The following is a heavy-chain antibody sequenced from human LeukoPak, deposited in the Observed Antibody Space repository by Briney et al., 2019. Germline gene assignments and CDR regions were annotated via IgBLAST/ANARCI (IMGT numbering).Heavy chain of an antibody. J-gene: IGHJ6*04. CDR2: ISYEGSVT. V-gene: IGHV3-30*04. CDR1: GFTFSNYA. CDR3: VRDRAPWGGALGGAKGMDV. Sequence: HPGKSLRLSCAASGFTFSNYAFHWVRLPPGKGLEWAAVISYEGSVTYYADSVKGRFTISRDNSKNTLDLQMNSLRVEDTAVYYCVRDRAPWGGALGGAKGMDVWGEGTTVTVSS. D-gene: IGHD3-10*01.